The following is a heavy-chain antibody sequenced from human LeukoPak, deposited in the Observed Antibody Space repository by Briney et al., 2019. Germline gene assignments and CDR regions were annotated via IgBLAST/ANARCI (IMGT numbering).Heavy chain of an antibody. CDR1: GGSISSRSYF. J-gene: IGHJ4*02. D-gene: IGHD3-10*01. CDR3: ARQAGQPLLPDY. CDR2: IYYSGTT. Sequence: SETLSLTCTVSGGSISSRSYFWGWIRQPPGRGLEWIGSIYYSGTTYYNPSLKSRVTISEDTSKNQFSLKLSSVTAADTAVYYCARQAGQPLLPDYWGQGTLVTVSS. V-gene: IGHV4-39*01.